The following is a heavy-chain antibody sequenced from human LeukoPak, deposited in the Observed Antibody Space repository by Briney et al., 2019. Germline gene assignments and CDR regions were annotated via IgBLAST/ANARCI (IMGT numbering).Heavy chain of an antibody. CDR1: GFTFSSYA. V-gene: IGHV3-23*01. J-gene: IGHJ3*02. CDR2: ISGSDDSA. D-gene: IGHD3-10*01. Sequence: PGGSLRLSCATSGFTFSSYAMNWVRQAPGKGLEWVSAISGSDDSAYYADSVKGRFTISRDKSKNTLYLQMHSLRAEDTAVYYCAKVANRGWGDAFDIWGQGTMVTVSS. CDR3: AKVANRGWGDAFDI.